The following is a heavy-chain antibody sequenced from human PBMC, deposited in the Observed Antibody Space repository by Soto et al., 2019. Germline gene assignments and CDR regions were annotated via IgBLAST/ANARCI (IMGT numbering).Heavy chain of an antibody. J-gene: IGHJ2*01. CDR3: AKNVKSEATVTIWYLDL. CDR1: GFTFSSYA. V-gene: IGHV3-23*01. CDR2: ISGSGGST. D-gene: IGHD4-17*01. Sequence: SLRLSCAASGFTFSSYAMSWVRQAPGKGLEWVSAISGSGGSTYYADSVKGRFTISRDNSKNTLYLQMNSLRAEDTAVYYCAKNVKSEATVTIWYLDLWGRGTLVTVSS.